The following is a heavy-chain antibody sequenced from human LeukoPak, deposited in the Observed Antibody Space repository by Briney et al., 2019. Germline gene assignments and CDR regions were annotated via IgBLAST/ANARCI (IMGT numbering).Heavy chain of an antibody. J-gene: IGHJ6*03. Sequence: ASVKVSCKASGYTFTSYDINWVRQATGQGLEWMGWMNPNSGNTGYAQKFQGRVTMTRNTSISTAYMELSSLRSEDTAVYYCARGTLTRRKQLVRIDYYMDVWGKGTTVTVSS. CDR3: ARGTLTRRKQLVRIDYYMDV. CDR2: MNPNSGNT. V-gene: IGHV1-8*01. CDR1: GYTFTSYD. D-gene: IGHD6-13*01.